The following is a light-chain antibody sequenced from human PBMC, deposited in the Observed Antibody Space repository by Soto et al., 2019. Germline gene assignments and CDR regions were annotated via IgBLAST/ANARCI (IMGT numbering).Light chain of an antibody. J-gene: IGKJ1*01. CDR2: NIS. CDR1: QSLVHRDGNTY. V-gene: IGKV2-24*01. Sequence: DIVMTQTPLSSPVTLGQPASISCRSSQSLVHRDGNTYLSWLHQRPGQPPRLLIYNISYRFSGVPDRFSGSGAGTDFTLKISRVEAEDVGVYYCMQVTQWWTFGQGTKVEIK. CDR3: MQVTQWWT.